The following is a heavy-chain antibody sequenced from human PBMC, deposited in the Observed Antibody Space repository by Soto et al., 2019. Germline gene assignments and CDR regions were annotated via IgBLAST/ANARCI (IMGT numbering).Heavy chain of an antibody. CDR3: ARIPRYSFTTSDDLDS. J-gene: IGHJ4*02. D-gene: IGHD5-18*01. CDR2: ITPIYPTT. CDR1: GGTFYTYT. Sequence: QVQLVQSGAEVRKPGSSVPVSCKASGGTFYTYTFSWVRQAPGQGLEWMGSITPIYPTTNYAEKFQGRLTVTADGSTSTAYMELSSLTSDDTAVYYCARIPRYSFTTSDDLDSLCQGTLVTVSS. V-gene: IGHV1-69*15.